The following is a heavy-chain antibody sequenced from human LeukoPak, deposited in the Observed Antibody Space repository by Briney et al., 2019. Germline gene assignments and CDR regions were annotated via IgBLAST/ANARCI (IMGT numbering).Heavy chain of an antibody. D-gene: IGHD3-10*01. Sequence: GGSLRLSCAASGFTSGSYWMSWVRQAPGKGLEWVANIKQDESDQYYVDSVKGRFTISRDNAKNSLYLQMNRLRAEDTAVYYCARDRWFGVPRGSYMDVWGKGTTVTVSS. CDR3: ARDRWFGVPRGSYMDV. J-gene: IGHJ6*03. CDR1: GFTSGSYW. CDR2: IKQDESDQ. V-gene: IGHV3-7*01.